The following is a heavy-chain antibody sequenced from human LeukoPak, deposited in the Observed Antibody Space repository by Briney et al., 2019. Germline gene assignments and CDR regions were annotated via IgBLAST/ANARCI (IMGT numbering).Heavy chain of an antibody. J-gene: IGHJ3*01. Sequence: SDPPSLTCTVSSRFIKSYYWSWIPQPPGTGLEYLGYFYYSGSTNYNPSLKSRVAISVDASKNQFSLKLSSVTAGDTAVYYCARQRDSSSSPRRAFDVWGQGTMVTVSS. CDR1: SRFIKSYY. V-gene: IGHV4-59*07. CDR2: FYYSGST. CDR3: ARQRDSSSSPRRAFDV. D-gene: IGHD6-6*01.